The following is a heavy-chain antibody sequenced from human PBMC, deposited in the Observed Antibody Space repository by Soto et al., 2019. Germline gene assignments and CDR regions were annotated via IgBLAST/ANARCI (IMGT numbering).Heavy chain of an antibody. Sequence: ASVKVSCKASGYTFTSYDINWLRQATGQGLEWMGWINPNSGNTGYAQKFQGRVTMTRNTSISTAYMELSSLRSEDTAVYYCARVKAYYDFWSGYEEDAFDIWGQGTMVTVSS. V-gene: IGHV1-8*01. D-gene: IGHD3-3*01. CDR1: GYTFTSYD. CDR3: ARVKAYYDFWSGYEEDAFDI. CDR2: INPNSGNT. J-gene: IGHJ3*02.